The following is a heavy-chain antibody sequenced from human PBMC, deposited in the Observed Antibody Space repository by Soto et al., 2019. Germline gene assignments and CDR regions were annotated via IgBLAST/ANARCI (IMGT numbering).Heavy chain of an antibody. J-gene: IGHJ4*02. V-gene: IGHV3-48*02. CDR3: ARGDLYYYDSSGYPNFDY. CDR1: GFTFSSYS. D-gene: IGHD3-22*01. Sequence: PGGSLRLSCAASGFTFSSYSMNWVRQAPGKGLEWVSYISSSSSTIYYADSVKGRFTISRDNAKNSLYLQMYSLRDEDTAVYYCARGDLYYYDSSGYPNFDYWGQGT. CDR2: ISSSSSTI.